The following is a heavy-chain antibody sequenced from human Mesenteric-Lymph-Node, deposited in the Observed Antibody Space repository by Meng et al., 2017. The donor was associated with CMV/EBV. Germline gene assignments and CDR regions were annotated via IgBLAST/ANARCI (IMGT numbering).Heavy chain of an antibody. D-gene: IGHD2-2*01. CDR2: TCYGGKN. V-gene: IGHV4-31*02. Sequence: NRGGYYGSWDRQRPERDLELIGFTCYGGKNYYITTLESRVTISVDTSKNQFTLRLNSVTAADTAIYYCARAQGCRSTSCYQGNWFDPWGQGTLVTVSS. CDR1: NRGGYY. J-gene: IGHJ5*02. CDR3: ARAQGCRSTSCYQGNWFDP.